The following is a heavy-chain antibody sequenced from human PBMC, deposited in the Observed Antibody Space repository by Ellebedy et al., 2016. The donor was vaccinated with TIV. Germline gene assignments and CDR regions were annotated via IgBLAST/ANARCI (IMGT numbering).Heavy chain of an antibody. CDR3: AIARRSGWLHTPDY. Sequence: AASVKVSCKASGYTFXTYFMPXVRPXPGQGLEWMGIINPNVGSTTYAQKLQGRVTMTRDTSTSTVYMELSSLRSEDTAVYYCAIARRSGWLHTPDYWGQGTLVTVSS. CDR1: GYTFXTYF. CDR2: INPNVGST. V-gene: IGHV1-46*04. D-gene: IGHD6-19*01. J-gene: IGHJ4*02.